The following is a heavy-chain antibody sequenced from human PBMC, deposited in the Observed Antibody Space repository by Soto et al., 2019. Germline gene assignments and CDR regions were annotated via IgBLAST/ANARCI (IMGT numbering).Heavy chain of an antibody. J-gene: IGHJ4*02. CDR3: ASDLGRYLRLAH. CDR1: GGSISSSNW. CDR2: IYHSGST. D-gene: IGHD1-26*01. V-gene: IGHV4-4*02. Sequence: QVHLQESGPGLVKPSGTLSLTCAVSGGSISSSNWWSWVRQPPGKGLEWIGEIYHSGSTSYNPSPKSRVTISVTKSKNHFSLKLTSVTAAATAVYYCASDLGRYLRLAHWGQGTLVTVSS.